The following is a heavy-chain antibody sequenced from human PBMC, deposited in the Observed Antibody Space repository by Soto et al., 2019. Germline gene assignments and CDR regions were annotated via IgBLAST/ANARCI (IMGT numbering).Heavy chain of an antibody. CDR2: IWYDGGNK. CDR1: AFNFSSYV. CDR3: ARDGQWLPRDGLRSSYYFDY. D-gene: IGHD6-19*01. V-gene: IGHV3-33*01. Sequence: QVQLVESGGGVVQPGRSLRLSCAACAFNFSSYVMHWVRQAPGKGLEWVAVIWYDGGNKYYANSVKGRFTISRDNSKNTLYLQMNSLRAEDTAVYYCARDGQWLPRDGLRSSYYFDYWGQGTLVTVSS. J-gene: IGHJ4*02.